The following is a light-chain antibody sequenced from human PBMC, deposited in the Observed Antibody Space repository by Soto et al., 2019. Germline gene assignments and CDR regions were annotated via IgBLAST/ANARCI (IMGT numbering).Light chain of an antibody. V-gene: IGKV2-28*01. CDR3: MQALQTPLT. CDR1: QSLLHSNGYNY. J-gene: IGKJ3*01. Sequence: DIVMTQSPLSLPVTPGEPASISCRSSQSLLHSNGYNYLDWYLQKPGQSPQLLIYLGSNRASGVXDXXGGSGSGTDFTLKISRVEAEDVGVYYCMQALQTPLTFGPGTKVDIK. CDR2: LGS.